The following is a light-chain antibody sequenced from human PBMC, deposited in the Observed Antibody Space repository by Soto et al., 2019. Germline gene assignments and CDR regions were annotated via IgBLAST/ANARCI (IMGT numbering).Light chain of an antibody. CDR2: GAS. V-gene: IGKV3-15*01. Sequence: ETVMTQSPATLSVSPGERATLSCGASQSVSTNLAWYQQKPGQVPRLLIYGASTRASDIPARFSGSGSGTEFTLTISSLQSEDFAVYYCQQYNKWPLTFGGGTKVEIE. J-gene: IGKJ4*01. CDR3: QQYNKWPLT. CDR1: QSVSTN.